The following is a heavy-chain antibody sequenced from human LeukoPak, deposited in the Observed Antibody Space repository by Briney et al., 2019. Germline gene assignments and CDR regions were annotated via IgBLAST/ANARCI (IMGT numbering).Heavy chain of an antibody. CDR2: ISWNSGSI. D-gene: IGHD1-1*01. Sequence: GGSLRLSCAASGFTFDDYAMHWVRQAPGKGLEWVSGISWNSGSIVYADSVKGRFTISRDNAKNFLYLKMNSLRAEDTALYYRAKDIRYNWNDGTNWFDPWGQGTLVTVSS. CDR1: GFTFDDYA. V-gene: IGHV3-9*01. J-gene: IGHJ5*02. CDR3: AKDIRYNWNDGTNWFDP.